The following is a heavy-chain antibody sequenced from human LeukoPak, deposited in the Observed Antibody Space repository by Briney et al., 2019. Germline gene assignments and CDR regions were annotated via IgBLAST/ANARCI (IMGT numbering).Heavy chain of an antibody. CDR1: GWSFNDYY. CDR3: ARGQVPAARGYNWFDP. V-gene: IGHV4-34*01. J-gene: IGHJ5*02. D-gene: IGHD2-2*01. Sequence: PSETLSLTCAVYGWSFNDYYWNWIRQPPGKGLEWIGEINARGDTHYHPSLKSRVTISVDTSKNQFSLRLTSMIAADTAIYYCARGQVPAARGYNWFDPWGQGTLVTVSS. CDR2: INARGDT.